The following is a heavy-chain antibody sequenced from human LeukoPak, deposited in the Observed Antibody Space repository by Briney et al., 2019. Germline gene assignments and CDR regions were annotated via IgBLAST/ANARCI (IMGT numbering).Heavy chain of an antibody. CDR3: ARDRGSYGNDAFDI. J-gene: IGHJ3*02. CDR1: GFTFSSYG. D-gene: IGHD1-26*01. Sequence: PGGSLRLSCAASGFTFSSYGMHWVRQAPGKGLEWVAVIWCDGSNKYYADSVKGRFTISRDNSKNTLYLQMNSLRAEDTAVYYCARDRGSYGNDAFDIWGQGTMVTVSS. V-gene: IGHV3-33*01. CDR2: IWCDGSNK.